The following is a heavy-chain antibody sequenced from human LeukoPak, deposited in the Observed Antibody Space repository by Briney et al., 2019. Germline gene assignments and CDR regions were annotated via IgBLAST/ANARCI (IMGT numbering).Heavy chain of an antibody. J-gene: IGHJ3*02. CDR1: GGSISSYY. D-gene: IGHD2-15*01. CDR3: ARRRRYCSGGSCYFDAFDI. CDR2: IYYSGST. Sequence: SETLSLTCTVSGGSISSYYWSWIRQPPGKGLEWIGYIYYSGSTNYNPSLKSRVTISVDTSKNQFSLKLSSVTAADTAVYYCARRRRYCSGGSCYFDAFDIWGQGTMVTVSS. V-gene: IGHV4-59*08.